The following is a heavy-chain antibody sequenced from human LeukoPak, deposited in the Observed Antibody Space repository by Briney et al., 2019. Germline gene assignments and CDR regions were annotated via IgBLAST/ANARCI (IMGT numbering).Heavy chain of an antibody. Sequence: GGSLRLSCAASGFTFSSYWMSWVRQAPGKGLEWVANIEQDGSEKYYVDSVKGRFTISRDNAKNSLYLQMNSLRAEDTAVYYCARDSSGDGYNLVDYWGQGTLVTVSS. CDR1: GFTFSSYW. CDR2: IEQDGSEK. D-gene: IGHD5-24*01. J-gene: IGHJ4*02. V-gene: IGHV3-7*01. CDR3: ARDSSGDGYNLVDY.